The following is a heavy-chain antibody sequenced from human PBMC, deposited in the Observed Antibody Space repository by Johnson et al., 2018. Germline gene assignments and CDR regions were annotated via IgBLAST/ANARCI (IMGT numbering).Heavy chain of an antibody. CDR1: GFTFSSYS. CDR3: ARELHQMTFGEGAFDI. CDR2: ISSSSSYI. J-gene: IGHJ3*02. Sequence: VQLVQSGGGLVKPGGSLRLSCAASGFTFSSYSMNWVRQAPGKGLEWVSSISSSSSYIYYADSVKGRFTISRDNAKNSLYLQINSLRAEDTAGYYCARELHQMTFGEGAFDIWGQGTMVTVSS. V-gene: IGHV3-21*01. D-gene: IGHD3-10*01.